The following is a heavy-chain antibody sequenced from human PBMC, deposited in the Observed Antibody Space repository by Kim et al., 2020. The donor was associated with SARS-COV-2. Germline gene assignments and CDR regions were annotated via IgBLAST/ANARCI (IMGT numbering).Heavy chain of an antibody. V-gene: IGHV4-34*01. CDR1: GGSFSGYY. Sequence: SETLSLTCAVYGGSFSGYYWSWIRQPPGKGLEWIGEINHSGSTNYNPSLKSRVTISVDTSKNQFSLKLSSVTAADTAVYYCARGEDCSGGSCSIHDYWGQGTLVTVSS. J-gene: IGHJ4*02. CDR2: INHSGST. CDR3: ARGEDCSGGSCSIHDY. D-gene: IGHD2-15*01.